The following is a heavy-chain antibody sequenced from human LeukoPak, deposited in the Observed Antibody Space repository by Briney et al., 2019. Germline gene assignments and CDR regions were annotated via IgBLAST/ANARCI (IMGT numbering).Heavy chain of an antibody. CDR2: IYPGDSDT. J-gene: IGHJ4*02. CDR3: ARINSSSWYLPQYFDY. D-gene: IGHD6-13*01. V-gene: IGHV5-51*01. CDR1: GYSFTSYW. Sequence: GESLKISCKGSGYSFTSYWIGWVRLMPGKGLEWMGIIYPGDSDTRYSPSFQGQVTISADKSISTAYLQWSSLKASDTAMYYCARINSSSWYLPQYFDYWGQGTLVTVSS.